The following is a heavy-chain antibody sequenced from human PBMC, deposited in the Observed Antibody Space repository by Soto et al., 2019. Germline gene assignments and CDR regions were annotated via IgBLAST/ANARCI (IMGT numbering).Heavy chain of an antibody. Sequence: SGPTLVNPTQTLTLTCTLPGFSLSTSGVGVGWIRQPPGKSLEWLALIYWNDDKRYSPSLKSRLTITKDTSKNQVVLTKTSMDPVDTATYYCADRQEGWELLYFQNWGQGILVTVS. CDR1: GFSLSTSGVG. CDR3: ADRQEGWELLYFQN. V-gene: IGHV2-5*01. CDR2: IYWNDDK. D-gene: IGHD1-26*01. J-gene: IGHJ1*01.